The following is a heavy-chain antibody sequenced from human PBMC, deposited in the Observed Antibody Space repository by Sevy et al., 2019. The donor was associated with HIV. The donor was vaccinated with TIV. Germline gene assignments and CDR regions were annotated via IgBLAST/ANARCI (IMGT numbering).Heavy chain of an antibody. V-gene: IGHV3-33*01. D-gene: IGHD2-8*01. CDR3: ARDPRMYGDYLLAYFDS. J-gene: IGHJ4*02. CDR2: IGYDGSNK. CDR1: GFTPSTYG. Sequence: GGSLRLSCAASGFTPSTYGMHWVRQAPGKGLEWVTVIGYDGSNKYYADSVKGRCTISRDNSKNTLFLQMDSLRAEDTAVYYCARDPRMYGDYLLAYFDSWGQGTLVTVSS.